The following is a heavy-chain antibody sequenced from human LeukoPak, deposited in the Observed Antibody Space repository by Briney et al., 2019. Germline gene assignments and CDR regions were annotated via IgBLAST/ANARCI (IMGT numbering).Heavy chain of an antibody. V-gene: IGHV5-51*01. CDR3: AQGGIAAAVNDAFDI. D-gene: IGHD6-13*01. CDR1: GYSSTSHW. CDR2: IYPGDSDT. Sequence: GESLKISCKGSGYSSTSHWIGWVRQMPGKGLEWMGIIYPGDSDTRYSPSFQGQVTISTDKSINTAYLQWSSLKASDTAMYYCAQGGIAAAVNDAFDIWGQGTMVTVSS. J-gene: IGHJ3*02.